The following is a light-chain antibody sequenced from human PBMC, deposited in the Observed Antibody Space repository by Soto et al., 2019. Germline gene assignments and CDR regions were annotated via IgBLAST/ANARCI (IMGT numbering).Light chain of an antibody. CDR2: DVS. CDR3: QQFNSFPII. Sequence: AIQVTQSPSSLSASVGDRVTITCRASQDIRGALAWYQQKPGKAPKLLIFDVSTLETGVPARFSGGGSGTECTLTISSLQPEDFGTYFCQQFNSFPIIFGHGTRLEIK. J-gene: IGKJ5*01. V-gene: IGKV1-13*02. CDR1: QDIRGA.